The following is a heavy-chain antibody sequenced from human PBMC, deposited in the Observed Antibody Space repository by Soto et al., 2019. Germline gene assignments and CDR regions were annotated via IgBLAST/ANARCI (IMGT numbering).Heavy chain of an antibody. J-gene: IGHJ4*02. Sequence: QVQLVQSGAEVKKPGASVKVSCKASGYTFTSYGISWVRHAPGQGLEWMGWISAYNGNTNYAQKLQGRVTMTTDTSTNTAYKELRSLRSDDTVVDYCAGDGNPVSWFHSQVLCDYWGQGTLVAVSS. CDR1: GYTFTSYG. CDR2: ISAYNGNT. V-gene: IGHV1-18*01. D-gene: IGHD6-13*01. CDR3: AGDGNPVSWFHSQVLCDY.